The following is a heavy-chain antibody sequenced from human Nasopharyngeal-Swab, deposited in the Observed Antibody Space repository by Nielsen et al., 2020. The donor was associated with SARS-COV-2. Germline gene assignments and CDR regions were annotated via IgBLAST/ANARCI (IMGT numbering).Heavy chain of an antibody. V-gene: IGHV3-30*04. D-gene: IGHD5/OR15-5a*01. CDR1: GFTFSSYA. J-gene: IGHJ6*02. CDR2: ISYDGSNK. CDR3: ARDGPSTYYYYGMDV. Sequence: GESLKIPCAASGFTFSSYAMHWVRQAPGKGLEWVAVISYDGSNKYYADSVKGRFTISRDNSKNTLYLQMNSLRAEDTAVYYCARDGPSTYYYYGMDVWGQGTTVTVSS.